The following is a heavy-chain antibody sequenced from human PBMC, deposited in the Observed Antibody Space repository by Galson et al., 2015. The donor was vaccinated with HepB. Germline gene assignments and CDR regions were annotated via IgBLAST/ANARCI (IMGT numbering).Heavy chain of an antibody. J-gene: IGHJ4*02. CDR2: IKXDGSEK. Sequence: SLRLSCAASGFTFSNYWTSWVRQAPGKGLERVAHIKXDGSEKYXXDSVKGRFTISRDNAKNLLYLQMSSLRADDTAVYYCARDANRGGDLDYWGQGTSVAVSS. D-gene: IGHD2-21*02. V-gene: IGHV3-7*01. CDR3: ARDANRGGDLDY. CDR1: GFTFSNYW.